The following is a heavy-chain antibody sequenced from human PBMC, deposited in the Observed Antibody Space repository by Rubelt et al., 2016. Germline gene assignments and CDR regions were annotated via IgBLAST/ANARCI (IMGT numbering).Heavy chain of an antibody. J-gene: IGHJ4*02. CDR1: GGSISSRNW. V-gene: IGHV4-4*02. Sequence: QLQLQESGPGLVKPSGTLSLTCAVSGGSISSRNWWTWVRQPPGKGLEWIGEISHRGSTSYNPSLKSRVTISVDTSKNQFSLKLSSVTAADTAGYYCAANLLGAAGTGDWGQGTLVTVSS. CDR3: AANLLGAAGTGD. D-gene: IGHD6-19*01. CDR2: ISHRGST.